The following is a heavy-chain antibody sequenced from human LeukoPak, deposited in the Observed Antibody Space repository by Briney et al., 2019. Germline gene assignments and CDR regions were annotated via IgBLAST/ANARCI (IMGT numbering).Heavy chain of an antibody. CDR1: GFTFSSYS. V-gene: IGHV3-21*01. CDR2: ISSSSSYI. D-gene: IGHD2-15*01. Sequence: GGSLRLSCAASGFTFSSYSMNWVRQAPGKGLEWVSSISSSSSYIYYADSVKGRFTISRDNAKNSLYLQMNSLRAEDTAVYYYARDIDPVPDIVVVVAATAAFDIWGQGTMVTVSS. CDR3: ARDIDPVPDIVVVVAATAAFDI. J-gene: IGHJ3*02.